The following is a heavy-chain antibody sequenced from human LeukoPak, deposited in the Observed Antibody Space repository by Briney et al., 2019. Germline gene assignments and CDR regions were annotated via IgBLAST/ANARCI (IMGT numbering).Heavy chain of an antibody. CDR2: ISYDGSNK. J-gene: IGHJ4*02. Sequence: GGSLRLSCAASGFTFSSYGMHWVRQAPGKGLEWVAVISYDGSNKYYADSVKGRFTISRDNAKNSLYLQMNSLRAEDTAVYYCARAVAGYSSSWEAFDYWGQGTLVTVSS. CDR3: ARAVAGYSSSWEAFDY. D-gene: IGHD6-13*01. V-gene: IGHV3-30*03. CDR1: GFTFSSYG.